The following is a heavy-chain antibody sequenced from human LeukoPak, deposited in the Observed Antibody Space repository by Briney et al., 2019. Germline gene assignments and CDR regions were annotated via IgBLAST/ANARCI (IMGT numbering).Heavy chain of an antibody. V-gene: IGHV4-34*01. Sequence: SETLSLTCAVYGGSFSGYYWSWIRQPPGKGLEWIGEINHSGSTNYNPSLKSRVTILVDTSKNQFSLKLNSVTAADTAVYYCARSVRGYYYGSGTNYGMDVWGKGTTVTVSS. D-gene: IGHD3-10*01. CDR2: INHSGST. J-gene: IGHJ6*04. CDR1: GGSFSGYY. CDR3: ARSVRGYYYGSGTNYGMDV.